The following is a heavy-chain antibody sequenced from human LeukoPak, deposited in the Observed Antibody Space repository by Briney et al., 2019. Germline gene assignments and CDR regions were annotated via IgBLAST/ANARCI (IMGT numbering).Heavy chain of an antibody. V-gene: IGHV3-23*01. Sequence: GGSLRLSCAASGFTFHNYIMNWVRRAPGKGLEWVSGISGGGDGTYYADSINGRFTISRYNSKNTLFLQMNSLTAEDTSVYYCAKDGYGTSYYWGQGTLVTVSS. CDR1: GFTFHNYI. D-gene: IGHD2-2*03. J-gene: IGHJ4*02. CDR3: AKDGYGTSYY. CDR2: ISGGGDGT.